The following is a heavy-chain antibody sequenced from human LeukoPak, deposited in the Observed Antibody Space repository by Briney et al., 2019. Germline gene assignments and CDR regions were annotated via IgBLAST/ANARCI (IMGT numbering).Heavy chain of an antibody. D-gene: IGHD3-10*01. CDR1: GFTFSSYG. V-gene: IGHV3-15*01. CDR2: IKSKTDGGTT. CDR3: NLLLFGEVFG. J-gene: IGHJ4*02. Sequence: GRSLRLSCAASGFTFSSYGMHWVRQAPGKGLGWVGRIKSKTDGGTTVYAAPVKGRFTISRDDSENTLYLQMDSLKTEDTAVYYCNLLLFGEVFGWGQGTLVTVSS.